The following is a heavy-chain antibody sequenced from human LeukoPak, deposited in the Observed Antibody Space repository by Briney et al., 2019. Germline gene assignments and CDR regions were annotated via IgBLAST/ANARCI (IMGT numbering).Heavy chain of an antibody. CDR1: GFTFDDYA. D-gene: IGHD3-16*01. V-gene: IGHV3-9*01. CDR2: ISWNSGSI. CDR3: AKDTSRWGQPDQSDAFDI. J-gene: IGHJ3*02. Sequence: GGSLRLSCAASGFTFDDYAMHWVRQAPGKGLEWVSGISWNSGSIGYADSVKGRFAISRDNAKNSLYLQMNSLRAEDTALYYCAKDTSRWGQPDQSDAFDIWGQGTMVTVSS.